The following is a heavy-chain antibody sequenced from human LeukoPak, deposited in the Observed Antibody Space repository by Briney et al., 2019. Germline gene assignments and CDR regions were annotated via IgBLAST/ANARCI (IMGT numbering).Heavy chain of an antibody. Sequence: GGSLRLSCAASRFSFSDYDMHWVRQAPGKGLEWVAVISSDGSRKHYGDSVKGRFTISRDSSESTLFLQMNSLRTDDTSVYFCAKYAYNWNAPDGFDMWGQGTMVIVSS. CDR3: AKYAYNWNAPDGFDM. J-gene: IGHJ3*02. CDR2: ISSDGSRK. D-gene: IGHD1-1*01. CDR1: RFSFSDYD. V-gene: IGHV3-30*18.